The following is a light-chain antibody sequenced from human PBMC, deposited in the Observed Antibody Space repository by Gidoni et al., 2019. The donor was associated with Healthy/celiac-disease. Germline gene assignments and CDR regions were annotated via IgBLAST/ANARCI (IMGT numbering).Light chain of an antibody. V-gene: IGKV3-15*01. CDR3: QQYNSWPRT. Sequence: EIVMPQSPATLSASPGERATLSCRASQSVSSNLAWYQQKPGQAPRLLIYGASTRATGIPARFSGSGSGTDFTLTISSLQSEDFAVYYCQQYNSWPRTFGQGTKVEIK. CDR1: QSVSSN. J-gene: IGKJ1*01. CDR2: GAS.